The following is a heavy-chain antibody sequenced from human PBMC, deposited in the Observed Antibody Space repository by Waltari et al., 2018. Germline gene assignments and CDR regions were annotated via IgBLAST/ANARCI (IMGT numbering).Heavy chain of an antibody. CDR3: ARGVGSSWYFWFDP. CDR2: IYYSGST. V-gene: IGHV4-59*11. Sequence: QVQLQESGPGLVKPSETLSLTCTVSGGSISSHYWSWIRQPPGKGLGWIGYIYYSGSTNYHPSLKRRVTISVDTSKTQFSRKLSSVTAADTAVYYCARGVGSSWYFWFDPWGQGTLVTVSS. D-gene: IGHD6-13*01. CDR1: GGSISSHY. J-gene: IGHJ5*02.